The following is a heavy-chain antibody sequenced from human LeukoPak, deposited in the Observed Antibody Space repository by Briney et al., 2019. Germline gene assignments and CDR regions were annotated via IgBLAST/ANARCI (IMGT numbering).Heavy chain of an antibody. J-gene: IGHJ4*02. CDR1: GYTFTNYH. CDR2: VSTNDGNT. V-gene: IGHV1-18*01. Sequence: ASVTVCCTASGYTFTNYHIAWVRQAPGQGLEWMGWVSTNDGNTVYAQRLQGRVTMTTDTSTSVAYMELRSLTSDDTAVYYCTRAPPGMTMMTDYWGQGTLVTVSS. D-gene: IGHD3-22*01. CDR3: TRAPPGMTMMTDY.